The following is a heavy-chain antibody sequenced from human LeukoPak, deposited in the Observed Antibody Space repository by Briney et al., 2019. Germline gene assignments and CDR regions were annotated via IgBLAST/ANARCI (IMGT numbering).Heavy chain of an antibody. CDR1: GGTFSSYA. J-gene: IGHJ3*02. CDR3: ARVSRTSGRGPMVYALTNDAFDI. Sequence: ASVKVSCKASGGTFSSYAISWVRQAPGQGLEWMGRIIPIFGTANYAQKFQGRVTITTDESTSTAYMELSSLRSEDTAVYYCARVSRTSGRGPMVYALTNDAFDIWGQGTMVTVSS. D-gene: IGHD2-8*01. CDR2: IIPIFGTA. V-gene: IGHV1-69*05.